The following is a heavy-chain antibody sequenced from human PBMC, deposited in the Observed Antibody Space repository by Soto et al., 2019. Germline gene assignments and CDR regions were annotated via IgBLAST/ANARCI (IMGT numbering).Heavy chain of an antibody. D-gene: IGHD3-10*01. CDR3: AHLLITMVRGVCFNAFDI. V-gene: IGHV2-5*02. CDR2: IYWDDDK. J-gene: IGHJ3*02. CDR1: GFSLSTSGVG. Sequence: QITLKESGPTLVKPTQTLTLTCTFSGFSLSTSGVGVGWIRQPPGKALEWLALIYWDDDKRYSPSLKSRLTITKDTTKNQVVLTMTNMDPVDTATYYCAHLLITMVRGVCFNAFDIWGQGTMVTVSS.